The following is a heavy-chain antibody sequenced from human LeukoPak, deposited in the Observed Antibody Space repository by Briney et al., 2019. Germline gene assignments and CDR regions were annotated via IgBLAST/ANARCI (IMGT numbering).Heavy chain of an antibody. J-gene: IGHJ4*02. CDR2: IHYSGST. CDR3: ARVTGYMIEDYFDY. Sequence: PSETLSLTCTVSGGSIRSSSYYWGWIRQPPGKGLEWIGSIHYSGSTDYNPSLKSRVTISVDTSKNQFSLKLRSVTAADTAVYYCARVTGYMIEDYFDYWGQGILVTVSS. V-gene: IGHV4-39*07. D-gene: IGHD3-9*01. CDR1: GGSIRSSSYY.